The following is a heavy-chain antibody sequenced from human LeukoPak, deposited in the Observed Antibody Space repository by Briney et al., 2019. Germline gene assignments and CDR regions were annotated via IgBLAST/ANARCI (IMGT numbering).Heavy chain of an antibody. V-gene: IGHV1-69*13. CDR3: AYCSAYKSYYMDV. CDR1: GGTFSSYA. D-gene: IGHD2-15*01. CDR2: IIPIFVTT. Sequence: ASVKVSCKTSGGTFSSYAISGVPQAPGQGLECMGGIIPIFVTTNYAQKFQGRVTITADESTTYIELSSLRSEDTAVYYCAYCSAYKSYYMDVWGKGTTVTISS. J-gene: IGHJ6*03.